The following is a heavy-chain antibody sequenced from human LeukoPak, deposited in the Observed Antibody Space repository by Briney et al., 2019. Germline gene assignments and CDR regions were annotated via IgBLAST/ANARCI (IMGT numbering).Heavy chain of an antibody. CDR2: IYYSGST. CDR1: GGSITSSTYY. D-gene: IGHD6-19*01. CDR3: ARDAPIAVAGTGQNWFDP. V-gene: IGHV4-39*07. Sequence: PSETLSPTCTVSGGSITSSTYYWGWIRQPPGKGLEWIGSIYYSGSTYYNPSLKSRVTISVDTSKNQFSLKLSSVTAADTAVYYCARDAPIAVAGTGQNWFDPWGQGTLVTVSS. J-gene: IGHJ5*02.